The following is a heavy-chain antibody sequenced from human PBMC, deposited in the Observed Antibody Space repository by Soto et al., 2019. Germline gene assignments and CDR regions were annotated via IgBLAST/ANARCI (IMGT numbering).Heavy chain of an antibody. Sequence: PSETLSLTCAVYGGSFSGYYWSWVRQPPGKGLEWIGEINHSGSTNYNPSLKSRVTISVDTSKNQFSLKPSSVTAADTAVYYCASRGTMTTVSGFDYWGQGTLVTVSS. D-gene: IGHD4-4*01. CDR3: ASRGTMTTVSGFDY. CDR1: GGSFSGYY. V-gene: IGHV4-34*01. J-gene: IGHJ4*02. CDR2: INHSGST.